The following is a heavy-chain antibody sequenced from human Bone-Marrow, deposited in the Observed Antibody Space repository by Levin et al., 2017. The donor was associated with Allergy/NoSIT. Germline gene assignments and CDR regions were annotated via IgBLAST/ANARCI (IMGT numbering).Heavy chain of an antibody. CDR3: ARMLWGVAATDY. V-gene: IGHV3-33*03. CDR2: MWYDGRNK. J-gene: IGHJ4*02. Sequence: PGGSLRLSCAVAGFKVSDHGLNWVRQLPGKGLEWVAVMWYDGRNKYYSDSARGRFSTFGDNSKNTVYLQMNSLRVEDTGIYYCARMLWGVAATDYWGQGTLVTVSS. D-gene: IGHD3-10*01. CDR1: GFKVSDHG.